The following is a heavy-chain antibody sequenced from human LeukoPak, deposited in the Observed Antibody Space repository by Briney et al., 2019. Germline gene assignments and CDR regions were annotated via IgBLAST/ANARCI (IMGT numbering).Heavy chain of an antibody. CDR3: AKDHVYGGADY. Sequence: GGSLRLSCAASGFXFHXXXXXWVXXXPXKXXEWVSLTSGDGITTYFADSVKGRFPISRDNSKSSLFLQMNSLRTEDTALYYCAKDHVYGGADYWGQGTLVTVSS. CDR1: GFXFHXXX. V-gene: IGHV3-43*02. D-gene: IGHD5/OR15-5a*01. CDR2: TSGDGITT. J-gene: IGHJ4*02.